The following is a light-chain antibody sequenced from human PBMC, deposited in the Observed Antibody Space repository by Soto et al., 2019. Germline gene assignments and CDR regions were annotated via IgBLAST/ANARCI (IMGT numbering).Light chain of an antibody. V-gene: IGLV2-14*03. Sequence: QSVLTQPASVSGSPGQSITISCTGTSSEVGGYDFVSWYQQHPGKAPKLMIYDVSNRPSGVSDRFSGSKSGNTASLTISGLQAEDEADYYCSSYTRSNTLVFGGGTKLTVL. J-gene: IGLJ2*01. CDR2: DVS. CDR1: SSEVGGYDF. CDR3: SSYTRSNTLV.